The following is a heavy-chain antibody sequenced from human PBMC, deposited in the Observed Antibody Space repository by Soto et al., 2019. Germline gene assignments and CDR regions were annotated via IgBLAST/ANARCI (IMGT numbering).Heavy chain of an antibody. J-gene: IGHJ4*02. CDR1: GVALGEYG. Sequence: LRSSSAAPGVALGEYGDRWVPPAPGKGLEWVSAISGSSGNTYFADSVKGRFTISRDNSKNTLYLQINSLRAEDTAVYYCAKERLAATVTTLDYWGQGTLVTVSS. D-gene: IGHD4-17*01. V-gene: IGHV3-23*01. CDR3: AKERLAATVTTLDY. CDR2: ISGSSGNT.